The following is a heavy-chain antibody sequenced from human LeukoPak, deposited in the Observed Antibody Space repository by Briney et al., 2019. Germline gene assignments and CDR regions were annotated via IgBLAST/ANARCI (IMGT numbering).Heavy chain of an antibody. Sequence: PGGSLRLSCAASGFTFSSYWMHWVRQAPGKGLVWVSRINSDGSSTGYADFVKGRFTISRDNAKNTLYLQMNSLRAEDTAVYYCVSSPDDSTFDYWGQGTLVTVSS. CDR3: VSSPDDSTFDY. D-gene: IGHD4-11*01. V-gene: IGHV3-74*01. J-gene: IGHJ4*02. CDR2: INSDGSST. CDR1: GFTFSSYW.